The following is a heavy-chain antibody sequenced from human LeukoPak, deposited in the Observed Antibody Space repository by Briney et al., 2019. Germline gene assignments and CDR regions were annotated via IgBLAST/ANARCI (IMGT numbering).Heavy chain of an antibody. V-gene: IGHV4-34*01. CDR2: INHSGST. CDR1: GGSFIGFH. CDR3: ARDRYDHDSSGYEF. J-gene: IGHJ4*02. Sequence: SETLSLTCAVYGGSFIGFHWNWIRQPPGKGLEWIGEINHSGSTNYNPSLKSRVTISRDTSRNQVSLKLTSVTTADTAVYYCARDRYDHDSSGYEFWGQGTLVTVSS. D-gene: IGHD3-22*01.